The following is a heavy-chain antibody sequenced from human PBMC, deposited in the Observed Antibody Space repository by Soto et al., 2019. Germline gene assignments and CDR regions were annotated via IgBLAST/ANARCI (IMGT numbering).Heavy chain of an antibody. J-gene: IGHJ4*02. V-gene: IGHV3-11*01. CDR1: GISLSYNY. CDR2: ISNSDYTT. Sequence: LILSCVASGISLSYNYMAWIRQAPGKGLEWLSYISNSDYTTYYTDSVKGRFTISRDNAKNSLYLQLNGLRVEDTAVYYCASGKWSLDYWGQGILVTVSS. D-gene: IGHD2-15*01. CDR3: ASGKWSLDY.